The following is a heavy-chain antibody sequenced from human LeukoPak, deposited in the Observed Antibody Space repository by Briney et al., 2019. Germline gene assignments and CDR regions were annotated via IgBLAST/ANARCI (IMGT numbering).Heavy chain of an antibody. J-gene: IGHJ4*02. CDR1: GYTFTGYY. CDR3: ARGKPIAYYYDSSGQRGDY. Sequence: ASVKVSCKASGYTFTGYYMHWVRQAPGQGLEWMGRINPNSGGTNYAQKCQGRVTMTRDTSISTAYMEQSRLRSDDTAVYYCARGKPIAYYYDSSGQRGDYWGQGTLVTVSS. D-gene: IGHD3-22*01. CDR2: INPNSGGT. V-gene: IGHV1-2*06.